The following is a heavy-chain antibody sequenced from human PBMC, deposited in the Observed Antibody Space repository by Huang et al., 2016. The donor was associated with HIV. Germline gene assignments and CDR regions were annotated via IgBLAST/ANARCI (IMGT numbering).Heavy chain of an antibody. Sequence: QVQLVESGGGVVQPGESLRRSCAPSGFTFSSLGMHLVRQAPGTVLEWREVIRHDGTNKDYSESVNGRFTFSSENSRDTLYLQMNSLRVEDTGVYYCARDDGKGIWPGILDYWGQGALVTVSS. V-gene: IGHV3-30*02. CDR1: GFTFSSLG. J-gene: IGHJ4*02. CDR3: ARDDGKGIWPGILDY. CDR2: IRHDGTNK. D-gene: IGHD3-9*01.